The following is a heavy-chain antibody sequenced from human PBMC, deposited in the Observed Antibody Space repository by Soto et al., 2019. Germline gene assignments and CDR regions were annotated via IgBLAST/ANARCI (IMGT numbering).Heavy chain of an antibody. Sequence: GGSLRLSCAASGFPFSSYAISWVRQAPGRGLEWVAASTGAGGGTYNLEAVKGRFTVSRDNSKKTVYLQLDGLRAEGTAVYYCAKGHSDYQGDYNYYGMDVWGQGTTVTVSS. CDR1: GFPFSSYA. D-gene: IGHD2-21*01. V-gene: IGHV3-23*01. CDR3: AKGHSDYQGDYNYYGMDV. CDR2: STGAGGGT. J-gene: IGHJ6*02.